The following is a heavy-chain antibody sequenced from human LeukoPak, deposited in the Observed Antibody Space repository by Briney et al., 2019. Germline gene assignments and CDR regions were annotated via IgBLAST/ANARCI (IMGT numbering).Heavy chain of an antibody. V-gene: IGHV3-23*01. J-gene: IGHJ6*03. D-gene: IGHD3-16*01. CDR2: TIGSGYNT. CDR3: ARDLGGRFPYYYYYMDV. CDR1: GFTFSNYA. Sequence: GGSLRLSCAASGFTFSNYAMSWVRQAPGKGLEWVSATIGSGYNTYYADSAKGRFAISRDSSKNSLYLQMNSLRAEDTAVYYCARDLGGRFPYYYYYMDVWGKGTTVTVSS.